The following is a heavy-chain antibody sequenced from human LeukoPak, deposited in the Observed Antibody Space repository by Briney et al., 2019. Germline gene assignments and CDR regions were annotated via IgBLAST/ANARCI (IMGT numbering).Heavy chain of an antibody. CDR2: IYPGDSDT. D-gene: IGHD3-22*01. J-gene: IGHJ4*02. CDR3: ARLNKNYYDSSGPADY. V-gene: IGHV5-51*01. CDR1: GYSFTSYW. Sequence: TGESLKIPCKGSGYSFTSYWIGWVRQMPGKGLEWMGIIYPGDSDTRYSPSFQGQVTISADKSISTAYLQWSSLKASDTAMYYCARLNKNYYDSSGPADYWGQGTLVTVSS.